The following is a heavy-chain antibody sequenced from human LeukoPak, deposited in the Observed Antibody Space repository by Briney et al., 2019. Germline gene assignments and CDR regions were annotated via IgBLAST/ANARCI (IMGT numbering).Heavy chain of an antibody. D-gene: IGHD5-18*01. CDR2: ISSSGSTI. Sequence: TGGSLRLSCAASGFTFSSYEMNWVRQAPGKGLEWVSYISSSGSTIYYADSVKGRFTSRDNAKNSLYLQMNSLRAEDTAVYYCARSDHTAMAYYYYYGMDVWGQGTTVTVSS. V-gene: IGHV3-48*03. CDR3: ARSDHTAMAYYYYYGMDV. J-gene: IGHJ6*02. CDR1: GFTFSSYE.